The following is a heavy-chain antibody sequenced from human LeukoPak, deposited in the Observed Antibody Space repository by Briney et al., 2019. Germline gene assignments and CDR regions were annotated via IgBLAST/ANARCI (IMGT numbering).Heavy chain of an antibody. V-gene: IGHV3-30*02. D-gene: IGHD4-17*01. J-gene: IGHJ4*02. CDR2: IRYDGSNK. Sequence: PGGSLRLSCAASGFTFSSYGMHWVRQAPGKGLEWVAFIRYDGSNKYYADSVKGRFTISRDNSKNTLYLQMNSLRAEDTAVYCCAKLPSRSTVTSRGSFDYWGQGTLVTVSS. CDR1: GFTFSSYG. CDR3: AKLPSRSTVTSRGSFDY.